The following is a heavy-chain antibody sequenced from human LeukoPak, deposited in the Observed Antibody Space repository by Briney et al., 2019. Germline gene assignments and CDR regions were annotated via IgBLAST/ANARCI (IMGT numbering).Heavy chain of an antibody. V-gene: IGHV1-8*01. CDR1: GYTFTSYD. CDR2: MNPNSGNT. Sequence: ASVTVSCTASGYTFTSYDINWVRQAPGQGLEWMGWMNPNSGNTGYAQKFQGRVTMTRNTSISTSYMELSSLRSEDTAVYYCARDPRIGPYYYYYCMDVWGKGTTVTVSS. D-gene: IGHD2/OR15-2a*01. CDR3: ARDPRIGPYYYYYCMDV. J-gene: IGHJ6*03.